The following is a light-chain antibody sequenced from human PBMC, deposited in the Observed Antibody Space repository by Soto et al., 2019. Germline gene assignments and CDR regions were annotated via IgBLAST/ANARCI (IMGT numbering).Light chain of an antibody. CDR2: GND. CDR1: SSNIGADYD. V-gene: IGLV1-40*01. CDR3: QSYGRGLGAVL. Sequence: QSVLTQPPSVSGAPGQRVTISCTGSSSNIGADYDVNWYQQFPGTAPKLLIYGNDNRPSGVPDRFSGSKSDTSASLAVTGLQAEDGADYYCQSYGRGLGAVLFGGGTKLTVL. J-gene: IGLJ2*01.